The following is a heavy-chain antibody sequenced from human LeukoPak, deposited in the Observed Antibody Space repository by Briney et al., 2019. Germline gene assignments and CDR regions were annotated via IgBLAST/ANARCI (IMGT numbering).Heavy chain of an antibody. J-gene: IGHJ6*03. Sequence: GGSLRLSCAASGFIFRNYAMRWVRQPPGKGLEWVSDIKHSGDDTFYADSVRGRFTISRDNSKNTLYLQMNSLRAEDTAVYYCAKSGDSSGYYNYYYMDVWGKGTTVTVSS. D-gene: IGHD3-22*01. CDR2: IKHSGDDT. CDR1: GFIFRNYA. V-gene: IGHV3-23*01. CDR3: AKSGDSSGYYNYYYMDV.